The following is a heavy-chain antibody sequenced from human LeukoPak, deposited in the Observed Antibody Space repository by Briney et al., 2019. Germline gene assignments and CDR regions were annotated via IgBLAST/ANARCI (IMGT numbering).Heavy chain of an antibody. J-gene: IGHJ4*02. CDR2: ITGSGDST. CDR1: GFTFSSYA. D-gene: IGHD3-22*01. CDR3: ARPYSDDSGFYVY. Sequence: GGSLRLSCAASGFTFSSYAMSWVRQAPGKGLEWVSTITGSGDSTYYADSVKGRFTISRDKSNNTLYLQMNSLRAEDTAVYYCARPYSDDSGFYVYWGQGILVTVSS. V-gene: IGHV3-23*01.